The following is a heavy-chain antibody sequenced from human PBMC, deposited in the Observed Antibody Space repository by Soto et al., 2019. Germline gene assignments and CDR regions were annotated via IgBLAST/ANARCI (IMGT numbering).Heavy chain of an antibody. J-gene: IGHJ6*02. D-gene: IGHD6-6*01. CDR1: GGTFSSCA. CDR2: IIPIFGTA. Sequence: SVKVSCKASGGTFSSCAISWVRQAPGQGLEWMGGIIPIFGTANYAQKFQGRVTITADESTSTAYMELSSLRSEDTAVYYCARDSLGSSSPYYYYGMDVWGQGTTVTVSS. V-gene: IGHV1-69*13. CDR3: ARDSLGSSSPYYYYGMDV.